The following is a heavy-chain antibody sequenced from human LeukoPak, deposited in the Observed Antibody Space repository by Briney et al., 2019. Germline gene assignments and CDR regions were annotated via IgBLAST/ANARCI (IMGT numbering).Heavy chain of an antibody. Sequence: GGSLRLSCAASGFTFSSYGMHWVRQAPGKGLEWVSYISSSSSTIYYADSVKGRFTISRDNAKNSLYLQMNSLRAEDTAVYYCARTSRGATDYWGQGTLVTVSS. V-gene: IGHV3-48*01. J-gene: IGHJ4*02. CDR3: ARTSRGATDY. CDR2: ISSSSSTI. D-gene: IGHD1-26*01. CDR1: GFTFSSYG.